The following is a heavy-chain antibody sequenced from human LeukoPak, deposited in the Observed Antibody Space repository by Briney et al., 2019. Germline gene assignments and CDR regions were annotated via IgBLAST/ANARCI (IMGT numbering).Heavy chain of an antibody. CDR2: ISWNSGSI. J-gene: IGHJ4*02. CDR1: GFTFDDYA. D-gene: IGHD2-2*01. CDR3: AKAFCSSTSCQGYY. V-gene: IGHV3-9*03. Sequence: GGSLRLSCAASGFTFDDYAMHRVGQAPGKGLERVSGISWNSGSIVYADTVKGRFTISRDNSKNSLYLQMNSLRAEDMALYYCAKAFCSSTSCQGYYWGQGTLVTVSS.